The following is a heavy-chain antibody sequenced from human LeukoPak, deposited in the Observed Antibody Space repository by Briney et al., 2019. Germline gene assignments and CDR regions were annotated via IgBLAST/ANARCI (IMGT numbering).Heavy chain of an antibody. J-gene: IGHJ4*02. CDR3: ARSDSGSGSYFDY. CDR2: ISSISSYT. D-gene: IGHD3-10*01. CDR1: GSTFNSYS. Sequence: PGGSLRLSCAASGSTFNSYSMNWVRQAPGKGLEWVSSISSISSYTYYADSVKGRFTISRDNAYNSLYLQMDSLRADDTAVYYCARSDSGSGSYFDYWGQGTLVTVSS. V-gene: IGHV3-21*01.